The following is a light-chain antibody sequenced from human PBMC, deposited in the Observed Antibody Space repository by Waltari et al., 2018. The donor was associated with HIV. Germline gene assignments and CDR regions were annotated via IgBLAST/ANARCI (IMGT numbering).Light chain of an antibody. Sequence: QSVLTQPPSVSGAPGQRVTISCTGSSSNIGASNDVHWYQQLTGTAPHTLIYRNTQRPSGVPDRFSGSKSGTSASLAITGLRAEDEADYFCQSFDNGLSGVFGGGTKLTVL. J-gene: IGLJ2*01. CDR1: SSNIGASND. V-gene: IGLV1-40*01. CDR2: RNT. CDR3: QSFDNGLSGV.